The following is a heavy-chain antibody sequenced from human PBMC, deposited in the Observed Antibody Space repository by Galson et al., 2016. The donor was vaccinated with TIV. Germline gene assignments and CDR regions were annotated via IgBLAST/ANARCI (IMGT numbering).Heavy chain of an antibody. Sequence: SLRLSCAGSGFTFNTYAMHGVRQAPGKGLEWVAVISNAGSNKYYADSVKGRFTISRDNSKNTLSLQMNSLTTGDTAVYYCAKVGISGYYPPSPTFFDFWGQGTLVTVSS. D-gene: IGHD3-22*01. V-gene: IGHV3-30*18. CDR2: ISNAGSNK. CDR1: GFTFNTYA. CDR3: AKVGISGYYPPSPTFFDF. J-gene: IGHJ4*02.